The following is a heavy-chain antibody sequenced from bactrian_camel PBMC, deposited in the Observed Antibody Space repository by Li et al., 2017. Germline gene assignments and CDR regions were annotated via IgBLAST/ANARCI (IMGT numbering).Heavy chain of an antibody. CDR2: ILRDGTP. D-gene: IGHD3*01. Sequence: HVQLVESGGGSVEAGGSLRLSCESSRCTGSRQCMAWFRQALWREREGVAAILRDGTPTYVDSVKGRFTISRGNARDVLYLQMNSLKPEDTAMYYCAAGGGSRDCSAGSTCPDRYCSVHYWGKGTQVTVS. CDR1: RCTGSRQC. V-gene: IGHV3S53*01. J-gene: IGHJ7*01.